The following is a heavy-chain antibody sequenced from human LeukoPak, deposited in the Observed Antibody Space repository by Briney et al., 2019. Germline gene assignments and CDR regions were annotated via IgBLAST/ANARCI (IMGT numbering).Heavy chain of an antibody. D-gene: IGHD3-10*01. CDR1: GFTFSSYG. CDR3: ARDLERLDMLRRRDYYYMDV. J-gene: IGHJ6*03. Sequence: GGSLRLSCAASGFTFSSYGMHWVRQAPGKGLEWVAFIRYDGSNKYYADSVKGRFTISRDNSKNTLYLQMNSLRAEDTAVYYCARDLERLDMLRRRDYYYMDVWGKGTTVTVSS. CDR2: IRYDGSNK. V-gene: IGHV3-30*02.